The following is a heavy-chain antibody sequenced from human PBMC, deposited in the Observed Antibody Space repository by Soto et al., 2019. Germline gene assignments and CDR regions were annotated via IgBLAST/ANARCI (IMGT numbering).Heavy chain of an antibody. CDR2: IYYSGST. D-gene: IGHD2-2*01. J-gene: IGHJ3*02. Sequence: SETLSLTCTVSGGSISSYYWNWIRQPPGKGLEWIGYIYYSGSTNYNPSLKSRVTISVDTSKNQFSLKLSSVTAADTAVYYCARLQEDIVVVPISRAFDIWGQGTMVTVSS. V-gene: IGHV4-59*08. CDR3: ARLQEDIVVVPISRAFDI. CDR1: GGSISSYY.